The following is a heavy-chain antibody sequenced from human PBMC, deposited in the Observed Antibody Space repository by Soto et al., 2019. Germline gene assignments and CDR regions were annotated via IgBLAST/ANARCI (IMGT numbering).Heavy chain of an antibody. Sequence: SETLSLTCTVSGGSISGYYWSWIRQPPGKGLEWIGYIYYSGSTIYNPFLRGRLTISLDTSKNQFSLRLSSVTSADTAVYYCARGLAPTIFGTVPTPNWFDPWGQGTQVTVSS. J-gene: IGHJ5*02. D-gene: IGHD3-3*01. CDR3: ARGLAPTIFGTVPTPNWFDP. V-gene: IGHV4-59*12. CDR2: IYYSGST. CDR1: GGSISGYY.